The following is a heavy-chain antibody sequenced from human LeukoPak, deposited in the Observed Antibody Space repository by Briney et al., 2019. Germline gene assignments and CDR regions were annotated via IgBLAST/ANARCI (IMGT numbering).Heavy chain of an antibody. V-gene: IGHV3-23*01. D-gene: IGHD1-26*01. Sequence: PGGSLRLSCAASGFTFSNAWMNWVRQAPGKGLEWVSGIGGSGSAYYADSVKGRFSISRDNSKNTLYLQMDNLRAEDTAVYYCAKRGAEVGETVAPGDYWGQGTLLTVSS. CDR2: IGGSGSA. CDR3: AKRGAEVGETVAPGDY. J-gene: IGHJ4*02. CDR1: GFTFSNAW.